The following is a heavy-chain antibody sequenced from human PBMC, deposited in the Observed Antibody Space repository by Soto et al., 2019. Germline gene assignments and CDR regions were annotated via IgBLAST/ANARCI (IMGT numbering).Heavy chain of an antibody. J-gene: IGHJ4*02. V-gene: IGHV4-34*01. CDR2: INHSGST. CDR3: ARFPYYYDSSGYYTH. Sequence: KSSETLSLTCAVYGGSFSGYYWSWIRQPPGKGLEWIGEINHSGSTNYNPSLKSRVTISVDTSKNQFSLKLSSVTAPDTAVYYCARFPYYYDSSGYYTHWGQGTLVTVS. D-gene: IGHD3-22*01. CDR1: GGSFSGYY.